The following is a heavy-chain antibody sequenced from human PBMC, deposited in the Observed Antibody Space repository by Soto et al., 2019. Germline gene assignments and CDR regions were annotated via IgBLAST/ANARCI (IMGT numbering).Heavy chain of an antibody. D-gene: IGHD6-19*01. CDR3: ARAVAGNHIDY. J-gene: IGHJ4*02. V-gene: IGHV4-59*01. Sequence: QVQLQESGPGLVKPSETLSLTCTVSGGSISSYYWSWIRQPPGKGLEWIGYIYYSGSTNYNPSLKSXXTXSXXTSKNQFSLKLSSVTAADTAVYYCARAVAGNHIDYWGQGTLVTVSS. CDR2: IYYSGST. CDR1: GGSISSYY.